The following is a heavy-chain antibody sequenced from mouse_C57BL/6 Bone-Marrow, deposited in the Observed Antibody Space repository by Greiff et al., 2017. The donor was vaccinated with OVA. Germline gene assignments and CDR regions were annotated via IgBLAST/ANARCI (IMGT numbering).Heavy chain of an antibody. J-gene: IGHJ4*01. V-gene: IGHV3-6*01. Sequence: EVKVEESGPGLVKPSQSLSLTCSVTGYSITSGYYWNWIRQFPGNKLEWMGYISYDGRNKYNPSLKNRITIPRDSSKNQFFLKLNSLTTEDTATYYCARRSLLHHYAMDYWGQGTSVTVSS. D-gene: IGHD2-3*01. CDR2: ISYDGRN. CDR3: ARRSLLHHYAMDY. CDR1: GYSITSGYY.